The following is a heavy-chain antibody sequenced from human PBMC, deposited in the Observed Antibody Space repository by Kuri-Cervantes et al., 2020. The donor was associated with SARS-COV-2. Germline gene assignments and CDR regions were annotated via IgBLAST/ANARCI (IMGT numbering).Heavy chain of an antibody. Sequence: SVKVSCKDSGGTFSSYAISGVRQAPGQGREWMGRIIPILGTANYAQKFQGRVTITADKSTSTAYMELSSLRSADTAVYYCARDLVVPAASGTDYWGQGTLVTVSS. CDR2: IIPILGTA. CDR3: ARDLVVPAASGTDY. J-gene: IGHJ4*02. V-gene: IGHV1-69*04. D-gene: IGHD2-2*01. CDR1: GGTFSSYA.